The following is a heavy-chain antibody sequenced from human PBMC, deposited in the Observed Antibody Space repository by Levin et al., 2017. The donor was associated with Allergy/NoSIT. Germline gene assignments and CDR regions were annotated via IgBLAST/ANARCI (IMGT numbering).Heavy chain of an antibody. CDR1: GGSISSSNW. V-gene: IGHV4-4*02. CDR2: IYHSGSI. CDR3: ASSDCTSGTCYSYFDS. J-gene: IGHJ4*02. D-gene: IGHD2-15*01. Sequence: PSETLSLTCAVSGGSISSSNWWSWVRQPPGKGLEWIGEIYHSGSINYNPSLESRVTISLDKSKNQFSLNLDSVTAADTAVYYCASSDCTSGTCYSYFDSWGQGTLVTVSS.